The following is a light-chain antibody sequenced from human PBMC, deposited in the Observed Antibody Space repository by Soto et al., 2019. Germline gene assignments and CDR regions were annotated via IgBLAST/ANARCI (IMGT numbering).Light chain of an antibody. CDR2: GAS. CDR3: QNFGDSPFT. CDR1: ETISSHY. J-gene: IGKJ3*01. V-gene: IGKV3-20*01. Sequence: PGERATLSCRASETISSHYIAWYQQKPGQAPRLLIFGASTRATGIPDRFSGSWSGTDFTLTISRLEPEDFAVYYCQNFGDSPFTFGPGTEVDI.